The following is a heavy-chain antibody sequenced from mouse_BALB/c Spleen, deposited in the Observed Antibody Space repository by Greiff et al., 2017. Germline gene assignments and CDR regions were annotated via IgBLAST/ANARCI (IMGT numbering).Heavy chain of an antibody. CDR2: INPSNGRT. J-gene: IGHJ3*01. Sequence: VQLQQPGAELVKPGASVKLSCKASGYTFTSYWMHWVKQRPGQGLEWIGEINPSNGRTNYNEKFKSKATLTVDKSSSTAYMQLSSLTSEDSAVYYCARVKGSWFAYWGQGTLVTVSA. CDR3: ARVKGSWFAY. CDR1: GYTFTSYW. V-gene: IGHV1S81*02.